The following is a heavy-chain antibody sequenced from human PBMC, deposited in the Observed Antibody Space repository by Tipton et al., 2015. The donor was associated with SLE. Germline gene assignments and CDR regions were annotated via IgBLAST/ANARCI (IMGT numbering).Heavy chain of an antibody. CDR3: ARIPHEVPATGHYMDV. J-gene: IGHJ6*03. CDR1: GGSISSGSYY. V-gene: IGHV4-61*02. CDR2: IYTSGST. Sequence: TLSLTCTVSGGSISSGSYYWSWIRQPAGKGLEWIGRIYTSGSTNYNPSLKSRVTISVDTSKNQFSLKLSSVTAADTAVYYCARIPHEVPATGHYMDVWGKGTTVTVSS. D-gene: IGHD2-2*01.